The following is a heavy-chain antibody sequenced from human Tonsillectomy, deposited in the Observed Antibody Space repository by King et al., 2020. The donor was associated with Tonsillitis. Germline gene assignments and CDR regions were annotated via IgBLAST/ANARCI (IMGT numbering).Heavy chain of an antibody. CDR3: AREAVVDIVATIQTYYYYYGIDV. CDR2: ISAYSGNT. J-gene: IGHJ6*02. V-gene: IGHV1-18*01. D-gene: IGHD5-12*01. CDR1: GYTFTSYG. Sequence: QLVQSGAEVKKPGASVKVSCKASGYTFTSYGISWVRQAPGQGLEWMGWISAYSGNTNYAQKLQGRVTMTTDTSTSTAYMELRSLRSDDTAVYYCAREAVVDIVATIQTYYYYYGIDVWGQGTTVTVSS.